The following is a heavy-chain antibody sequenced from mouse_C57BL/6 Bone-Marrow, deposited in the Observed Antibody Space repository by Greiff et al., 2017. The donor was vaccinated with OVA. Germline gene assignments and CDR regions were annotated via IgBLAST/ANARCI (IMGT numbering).Heavy chain of an antibody. J-gene: IGHJ2*01. CDR2: IDPETGGT. CDR3: TRPSFYFDY. Sequence: VKLMESGAELVRPGASVTLSCKASGYTFTDYEMHWVKQTPVHGLEWIGAIDPETGGTAYNQKFKGKAILTADKSSSTAYMELRSLTSEDSAVYYCTRPSFYFDYWGQGTTLTVSS. V-gene: IGHV1-15*01. CDR1: GYTFTDYE.